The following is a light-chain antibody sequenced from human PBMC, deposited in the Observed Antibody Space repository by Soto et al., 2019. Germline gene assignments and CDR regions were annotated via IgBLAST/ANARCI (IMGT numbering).Light chain of an antibody. J-gene: IGLJ3*02. Sequence: QSALTQPASVSGTPGQSITISCTGSNSDVGIYDFVSWYQHHPGRAPKLIVSEVSHRPSGVSNRFSGSKSGNTASLTISGLQSEDEADYYCCSYAGTYTWVFGVGTKVTVL. CDR2: EVS. CDR1: NSDVGIYDF. CDR3: CSYAGTYTWV. V-gene: IGLV2-14*01.